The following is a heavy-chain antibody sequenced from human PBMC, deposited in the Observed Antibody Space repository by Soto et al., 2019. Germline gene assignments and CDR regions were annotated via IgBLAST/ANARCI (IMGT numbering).Heavy chain of an antibody. J-gene: IGHJ6*02. CDR3: ARGDVLRFLEWLFDYYGMDV. D-gene: IGHD3-3*01. CDR2: IKSKTDGGTT. Sequence: PGGSLRLSCAASGFTFSNAWMSWVRQAPGKGLEWVGRIKSKTDGGTTDYAAPVKGRFTISRDDSKNTLYLQMNSLRAEDTAVYYCARGDVLRFLEWLFDYYGMDVWGQGTTVTVSS. V-gene: IGHV3-15*05. CDR1: GFTFSNAW.